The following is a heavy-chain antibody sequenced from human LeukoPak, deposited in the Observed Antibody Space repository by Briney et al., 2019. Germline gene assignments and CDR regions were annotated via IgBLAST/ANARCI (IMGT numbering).Heavy chain of an antibody. Sequence: GGSLRLSCAASGFTFSSYAMSWVRQAPGKGLEWVSAISGSGGSTYYADSVKGRFTISRDNSKNTLYLQMNSLRAEDTAVYYCARDKDWGGNYYFDYWGQGTLVTVSS. CDR3: ARDKDWGGNYYFDY. V-gene: IGHV3-23*01. CDR2: ISGSGGST. CDR1: GFTFSSYA. J-gene: IGHJ4*02. D-gene: IGHD1-7*01.